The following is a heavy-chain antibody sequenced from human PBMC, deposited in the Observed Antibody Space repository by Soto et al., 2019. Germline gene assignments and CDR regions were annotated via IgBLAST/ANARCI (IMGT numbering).Heavy chain of an antibody. Sequence: SETLSLTCSVSCGSISGSNWSWIRQSPGKGLEWLGYVYYTGSTNYSPSLRSRVSISVDTSKNEFSLRLSSVTAADTAVYFCARSVAVPGAHIDYWGQGTQVTVSS. CDR1: CGSISGSN. CDR3: ARSVAVPGAHIDY. CDR2: VYYTGST. V-gene: IGHV4-59*01. D-gene: IGHD6-19*01. J-gene: IGHJ4*02.